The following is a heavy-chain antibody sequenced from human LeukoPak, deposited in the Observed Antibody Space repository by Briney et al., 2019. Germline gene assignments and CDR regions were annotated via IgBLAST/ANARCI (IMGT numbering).Heavy chain of an antibody. V-gene: IGHV3-21*01. CDR1: GFTFSSYT. J-gene: IGHJ3*02. D-gene: IGHD2-21*02. CDR2: ISSGSSYI. Sequence: GGSLRLSCAASGFTFSSYTMNWVRQAPGKGLEWVSIISSGSSYIHYADSVKGRFTISRDNAKNSLYLQMNSLRAEDTAVYYCARLYGWRVVTAILDAFDIWGQGTMVTVSS. CDR3: ARLYGWRVVTAILDAFDI.